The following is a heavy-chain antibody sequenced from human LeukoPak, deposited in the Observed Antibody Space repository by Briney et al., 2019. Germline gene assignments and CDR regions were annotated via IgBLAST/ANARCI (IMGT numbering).Heavy chain of an antibody. J-gene: IGHJ6*03. CDR2: ISSSSSYI. CDR1: GFTFSSYG. Sequence: GGSLRLSCAASGFTFSSYGMHWVRQAPGKGLEWVSSISSSSSYIYYADSVKGRFTISRDNAKNSLYLQMNSLRAEDTAVYYCARERTIFGVVIYYYYMDVWGKGTTVTVSS. V-gene: IGHV3-21*01. D-gene: IGHD3-3*01. CDR3: ARERTIFGVVIYYYYMDV.